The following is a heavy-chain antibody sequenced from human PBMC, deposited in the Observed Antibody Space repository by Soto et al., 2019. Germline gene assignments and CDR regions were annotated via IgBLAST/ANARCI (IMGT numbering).Heavy chain of an antibody. CDR2: IYYSGST. CDR1: GGSISSYY. CDR3: ARGPVLRFLEWIYPFDY. D-gene: IGHD3-3*01. V-gene: IGHV4-59*08. Sequence: SETLSLTCTVSGGSISSYYWSWIRQPPGKGLEWIGYIYYSGSTNYNPSLKSRVTISVDTSKNQFSLKLSSVTAADTAVYYCARGPVLRFLEWIYPFDYWGQGTLVTVSS. J-gene: IGHJ4*02.